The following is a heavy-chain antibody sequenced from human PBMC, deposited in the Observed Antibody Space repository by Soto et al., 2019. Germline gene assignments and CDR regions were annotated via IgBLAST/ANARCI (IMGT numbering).Heavy chain of an antibody. J-gene: IGHJ5*02. V-gene: IGHV5-51*01. CDR3: ARGGRYFSGGSCYPNNWFDP. Sequence: PGESLKISCKGSGYSFTSYWIGWVRQMPGKGLEWMGIIYPGDSDTRYSPSFQGQVTISADKSISTAYLQWSSLKAADTAMYYCARGGRYFSGGSCYPNNWFDPWGQGTLVTVSS. CDR2: IYPGDSDT. CDR1: GYSFTSYW. D-gene: IGHD2-15*01.